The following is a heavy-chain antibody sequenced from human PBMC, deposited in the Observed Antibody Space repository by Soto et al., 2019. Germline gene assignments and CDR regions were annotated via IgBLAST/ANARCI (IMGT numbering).Heavy chain of an antibody. CDR1: GGSISSGGYS. J-gene: IGHJ4*02. D-gene: IGHD5-18*01. CDR3: ASGYSYGPFDY. V-gene: IGHV4-30-2*01. Sequence: SETLSLTCAVSGGSISSGGYSWSWIRQPPGKGLEWIGYIYHGGSTYYNPSLKSRVTISVDRSKNQFSLKLSSVTAADTAVYYCASGYSYGPFDYWGQGTLVTVSS. CDR2: IYHGGST.